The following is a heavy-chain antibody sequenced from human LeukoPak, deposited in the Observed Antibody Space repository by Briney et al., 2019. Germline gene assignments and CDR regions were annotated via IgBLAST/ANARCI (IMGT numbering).Heavy chain of an antibody. Sequence: ASVKVSCKVSGYTLTELSMHWVRQATGQGLEWMGWMNPNSGNTGYAQKFQGRVTMTRDTSTSTVYMELSSLRSEDTAVYYCARVHRPIVATFGEGGYQDDAFDIWGQGTMVTVSS. D-gene: IGHD5-12*01. V-gene: IGHV1-8*01. CDR1: GYTLTELS. CDR3: ARVHRPIVATFGEGGYQDDAFDI. CDR2: MNPNSGNT. J-gene: IGHJ3*02.